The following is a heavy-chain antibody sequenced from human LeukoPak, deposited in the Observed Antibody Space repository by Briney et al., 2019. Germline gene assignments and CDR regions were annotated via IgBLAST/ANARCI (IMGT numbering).Heavy chain of an antibody. J-gene: IGHJ4*02. D-gene: IGHD6-19*01. CDR3: ATAPPEVAVAGTFDY. CDR2: INPNSGGT. CDR1: GYTFTGYY. V-gene: IGHV1-2*02. Sequence: ASVKVSCKASGYTFTGYYMHWVRQAPGQGLEWMGWINPNSGGTNYAQKFQGRVTMTEDTSTDTAYMELSSLRSEDTAVYYCATAPPEVAVAGTFDYWGQGTLVTVSS.